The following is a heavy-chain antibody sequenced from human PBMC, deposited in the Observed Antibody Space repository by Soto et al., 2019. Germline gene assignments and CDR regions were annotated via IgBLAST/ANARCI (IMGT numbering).Heavy chain of an antibody. V-gene: IGHV3-21*01. J-gene: IGHJ3*02. CDR1: GFTFSSYS. Sequence: PGGSLRLSCAASGFTFSSYSMNWVRQAPGKGLEWVSSISSSSSYIYYADSVKGRFTISRDNAKNSLYLQMNSLRAEDTAVYYCARDRRHYYDSSGYYPAFDIWGQGTMVTVSS. D-gene: IGHD3-22*01. CDR2: ISSSSSYI. CDR3: ARDRRHYYDSSGYYPAFDI.